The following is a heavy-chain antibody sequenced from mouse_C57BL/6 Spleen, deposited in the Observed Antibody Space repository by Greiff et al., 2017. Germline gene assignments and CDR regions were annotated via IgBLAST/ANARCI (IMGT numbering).Heavy chain of an antibody. CDR2: IDPETGGT. CDR1: GYTFTDYE. Sequence: QVQLQQSGAELVRPGASVTLSCKASGYTFTDYEMHWVKQTPVHGLEWIGAIDPETGGTAYNQKFKGKAILTADKSASTAYMELRSLTSEDSAVYYCTRKAYYSNFYWYFDVWGTGTTVTVSS. J-gene: IGHJ1*03. V-gene: IGHV1-15*01. CDR3: TRKAYYSNFYWYFDV. D-gene: IGHD2-5*01.